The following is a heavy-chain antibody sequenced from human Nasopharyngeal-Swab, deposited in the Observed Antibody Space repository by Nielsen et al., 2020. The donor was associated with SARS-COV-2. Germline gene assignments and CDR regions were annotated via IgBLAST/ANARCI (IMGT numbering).Heavy chain of an antibody. CDR1: GFTFSSYW. Sequence: GESLKISCAASGFTFSSYWMSWVRQAPGKGPEWVANIKQDGSEKYYVDSVKGRFTISRDNAKNSLYLQMNSLRAEDTAVYYCARVEGYYYYYMDVWGKGTTVTVSS. J-gene: IGHJ6*03. CDR2: IKQDGSEK. CDR3: ARVEGYYYYYMDV. V-gene: IGHV3-7*01.